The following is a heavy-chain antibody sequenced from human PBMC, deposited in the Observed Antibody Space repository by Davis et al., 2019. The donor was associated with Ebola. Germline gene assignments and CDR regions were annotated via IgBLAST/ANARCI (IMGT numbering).Heavy chain of an antibody. CDR3: AKGAFEFQH. CDR1: GGSMRSSGYY. V-gene: IGHV4-39*01. CDR2: MYYSGST. Sequence: SETLSLTCTVSGGSMRSSGYYWGWIRQPPGKGLEWIGSMYYSGSTYYNPSLKSRVTMSVGTSKNQFSLKLSSVTAADTAVYYCAKGAFEFQHWGQGTLVTVSS. J-gene: IGHJ1*01. D-gene: IGHD3-9*01.